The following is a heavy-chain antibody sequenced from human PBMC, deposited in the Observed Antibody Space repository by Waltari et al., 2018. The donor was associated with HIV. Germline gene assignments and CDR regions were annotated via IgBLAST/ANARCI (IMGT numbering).Heavy chain of an antibody. D-gene: IGHD2-2*01. Sequence: QLHLQESGPGLVKPSETLALTCTVSGGSITRNDFYWALLRQPPGKGLEWIGLMYNSGTTDYNPSLKSRVSMSRDTSKNRFSLRLHSVTAADTAIYYCARRGDGFNQHARLDHWGPGTLVTVSS. V-gene: IGHV4-39*01. CDR3: ARRGDGFNQHARLDH. CDR1: GGSITRNDFY. J-gene: IGHJ4*02. CDR2: MYNSGTT.